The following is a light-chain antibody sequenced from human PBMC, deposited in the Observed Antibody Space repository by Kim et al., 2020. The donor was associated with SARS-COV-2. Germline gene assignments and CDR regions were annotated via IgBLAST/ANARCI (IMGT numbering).Light chain of an antibody. CDR3: QQYGTSGGLT. CDR1: QTISSSS. V-gene: IGKV3-20*01. J-gene: IGKJ4*01. Sequence: EIALTQSPGTLSLSLGESATLSCRASQTISSSSLAWYQQKRGQAPRLLIFGASNRAAGTPDRFSGSGSGTDFTLTISRLEPEDFALYYCQQYGTSGGLTFGGGTKVDIK. CDR2: GAS.